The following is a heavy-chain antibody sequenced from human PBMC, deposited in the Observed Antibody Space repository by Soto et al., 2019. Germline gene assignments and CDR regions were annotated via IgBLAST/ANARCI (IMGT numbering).Heavy chain of an antibody. CDR2: IYYSGST. J-gene: IGHJ3*02. CDR3: ASIIYDILTGYYPDAFDI. CDR1: GGSISSSSYY. D-gene: IGHD3-9*01. Sequence: QLQLQESGPGLVKPSETLSLTCTVSGGSISSSSYYWGWIRQPPGKGLEWIGSIYYSGSTYYNPSLKSRVTISVDTSKNQFSLKLSSVTAADTAVYYCASIIYDILTGYYPDAFDIWGQGTMVTVSS. V-gene: IGHV4-39*01.